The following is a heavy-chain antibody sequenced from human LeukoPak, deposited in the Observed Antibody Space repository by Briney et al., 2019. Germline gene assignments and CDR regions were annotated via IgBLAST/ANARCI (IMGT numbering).Heavy chain of an antibody. D-gene: IGHD2-8*01. CDR2: IIPIFGTA. CDR3: ARDDGGTNGVSPFDY. J-gene: IGHJ4*02. V-gene: IGHV1-69*01. CDR1: GGTFSSYA. Sequence: ASVKVSCKASGGTFSSYAISWVRQAPGQGLEWMGGIIPIFGTANYAQKFQGRVTITEDESTSTAYMELSSLRSEDTAVYYCARDDGGTNGVSPFDYWGQGTLVTVSS.